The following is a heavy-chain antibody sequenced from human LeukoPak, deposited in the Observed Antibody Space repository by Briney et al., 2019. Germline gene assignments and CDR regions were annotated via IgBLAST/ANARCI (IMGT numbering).Heavy chain of an antibody. V-gene: IGHV3-53*01. CDR3: AVSDYADDGWVY. J-gene: IGHJ4*02. CDR1: GFTVSSNY. Sequence: GGSLRLSCAASGFTVSSNYMSWVGQAPGRGLEWVSVIYSGGSTYYADSVKGRFTISRDNSKNTLYLQMISLRAEDTAVYYCAVSDYADDGWVYWGQGTLVTVSS. D-gene: IGHD4-17*01. CDR2: IYSGGST.